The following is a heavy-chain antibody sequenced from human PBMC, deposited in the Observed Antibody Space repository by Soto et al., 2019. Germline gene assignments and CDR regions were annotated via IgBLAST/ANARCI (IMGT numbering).Heavy chain of an antibody. D-gene: IGHD3-16*01. CDR3: VRIKDVWGARRLDV. Sequence: QVQLQRSGLGLVKPSETLSLTCTVSGGSITSGTYYWGLIRQPPGKGLEWLGSVHYSGTTYYNPSLASRVAMSVDQSQDQFSLNLSSVTATDTAVSYCVRIKDVWGARRLDVCGPGTTVAVSS. V-gene: IGHV4-39*01. J-gene: IGHJ6*02. CDR1: GGSITSGTYY. CDR2: VHYSGTT.